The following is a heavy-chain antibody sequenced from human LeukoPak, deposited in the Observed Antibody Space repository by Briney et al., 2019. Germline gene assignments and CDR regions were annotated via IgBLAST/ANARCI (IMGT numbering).Heavy chain of an antibody. CDR2: IRYDGSNK. J-gene: IGHJ4*02. Sequence: GGSLRLSCAASGFTLSNAWMNWVRQAPGKGLEWVAFIRYDGSNKYYADSVKGRFTISRDNSKNTLYLQMNSLRAEDTAVYYCAKDDRGLRYLDWLSHWGQGTLVTVSS. CDR3: AKDDRGLRYLDWLSH. V-gene: IGHV3-30*02. D-gene: IGHD3-9*01. CDR1: GFTLSNAW.